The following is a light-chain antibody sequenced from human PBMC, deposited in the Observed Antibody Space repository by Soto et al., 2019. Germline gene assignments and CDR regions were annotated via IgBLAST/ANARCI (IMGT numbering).Light chain of an antibody. CDR2: LNSDGSH. Sequence: QLVLTQSPSASASLGASVKLTCTLSSGHSSYAIAWHQQQPEKGPRYLMKLNSDGSHSKGDGIPDRFSGSSSGAERYLTISSLQSEDEADYYCQTWGTDIVVFGGGTTLTVL. V-gene: IGLV4-69*01. J-gene: IGLJ2*01. CDR3: QTWGTDIVV. CDR1: SGHSSYA.